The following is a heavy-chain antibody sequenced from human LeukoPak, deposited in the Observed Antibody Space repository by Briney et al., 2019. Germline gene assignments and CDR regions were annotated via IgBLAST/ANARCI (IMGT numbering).Heavy chain of an antibody. V-gene: IGHV3-74*01. CDR1: GFTFRKYW. CDR3: ANGKSESSSGWPRGTL. D-gene: IGHD6-19*01. Sequence: GGSLRLSCAASGFTFRKYWLHWVRQAPGKGLVWVSRINPDDESTSYADSVKGRFTISRDNAKSTLYLQMNSLRVEDTAIYYCANGKSESSSGWPRGTLWGQGTLVTVSS. J-gene: IGHJ4*02. CDR2: INPDDEST.